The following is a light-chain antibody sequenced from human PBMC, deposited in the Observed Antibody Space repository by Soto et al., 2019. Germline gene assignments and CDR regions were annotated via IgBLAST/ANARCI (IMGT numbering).Light chain of an antibody. J-gene: IGKJ1*01. Sequence: EIVLTQSPATLSLSPGERATLSCRASQSVSSYLAWYQQKPGQARRLLIYDASRRATGIPDRFSGRESGTDFTLTITTLEPEDSAVYFCQQYASSGTFGQGTKVDIK. V-gene: IGKV3-20*01. CDR3: QQYASSGT. CDR1: QSVSSY. CDR2: DAS.